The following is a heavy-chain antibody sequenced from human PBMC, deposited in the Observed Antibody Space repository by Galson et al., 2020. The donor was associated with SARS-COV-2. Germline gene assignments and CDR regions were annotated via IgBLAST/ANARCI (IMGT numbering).Heavy chain of an antibody. CDR3: ARASDYGDWGANWFDP. V-gene: IGHV4-30-4*01. CDR1: GGSISNSGYY. J-gene: IGHJ5*02. D-gene: IGHD4-17*01. CDR2: IYYNGYT. Sequence: SQTLSLTCTVSGGSISNSGYYWSWIRQPPGKGLEWIGNIYYNGYTYYSPSLKSPVIISVDTSKNQFSLKLSSVTAADTAMYYCARASDYGDWGANWFDPCGQGTLVTVSS.